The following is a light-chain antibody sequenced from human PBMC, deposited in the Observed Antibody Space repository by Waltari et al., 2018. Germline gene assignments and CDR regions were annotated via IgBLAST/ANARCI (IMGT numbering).Light chain of an antibody. Sequence: QLTQSPSSLSASVGDGATPTCRASQDIKNDLGWYQQQPVKAPKVLIYAASILHTGVPSRFSGSWSSTDFTLTISNLQPEDFATYFCLHDFGYPRTFGQGTKVEVK. CDR3: LHDFGYPRT. CDR2: AAS. CDR1: QDIKND. V-gene: IGKV1-6*01. J-gene: IGKJ1*01.